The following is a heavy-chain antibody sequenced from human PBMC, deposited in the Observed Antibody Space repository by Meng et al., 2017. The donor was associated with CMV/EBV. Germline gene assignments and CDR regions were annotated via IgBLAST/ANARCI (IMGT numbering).Heavy chain of an antibody. J-gene: IGHJ5*02. CDR1: GFTFSGYW. V-gene: IGHV3-74*01. D-gene: IGHD3-10*01. Sequence: GGSLRPSCAAPGFTFSGYWMHWVRQAPGKGLVWVSRINSDGSSTSYADSVKGRFTISRDNAKNTLYLQMNSLRAEDTAVYYCARYGEGGWFDPWGQGTLVTVSS. CDR3: ARYGEGGWFDP. CDR2: INSDGSST.